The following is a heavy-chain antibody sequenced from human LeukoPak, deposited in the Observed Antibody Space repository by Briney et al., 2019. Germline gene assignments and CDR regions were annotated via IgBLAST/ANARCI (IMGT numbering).Heavy chain of an antibody. Sequence: ASVKVSCKVSGYTLTELSMHWVRRAPGKGLEWMGGFDPEDGETIYAQKFQGRVTMTEDTSTDTAYMELSSLRSEDTAVYYCATGTLRYFDWPTRYDAFDIWGQGTMVTVSS. J-gene: IGHJ3*02. D-gene: IGHD3-9*01. CDR3: ATGTLRYFDWPTRYDAFDI. CDR2: FDPEDGET. V-gene: IGHV1-24*01. CDR1: GYTLTELS.